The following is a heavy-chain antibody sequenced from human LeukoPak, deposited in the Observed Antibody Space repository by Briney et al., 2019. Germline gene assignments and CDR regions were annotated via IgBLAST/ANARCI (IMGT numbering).Heavy chain of an antibody. CDR1: GFTFTSSA. CDR3: AAVSCYYDSSGYKEN. J-gene: IGHJ4*02. CDR2: IVVGSGNT. D-gene: IGHD3-22*01. V-gene: IGHV1-58*02. Sequence: ASVKVSCKASGFTFTSSAMQWVRQARGQRLEWIGWIVVGSGNTNYAQKFQERVTITRDMSTSTAYMELSSLRSEDTAVYYCAAVSCYYDSSGYKENWGQGTLVTVSS.